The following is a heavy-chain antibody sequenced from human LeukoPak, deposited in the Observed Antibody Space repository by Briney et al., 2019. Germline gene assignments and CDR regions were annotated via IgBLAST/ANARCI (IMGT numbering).Heavy chain of an antibody. J-gene: IGHJ4*02. CDR3: AKASYSSGFLFDY. CDR1: GFTFDDYA. V-gene: IGHV3-9*03. CDR2: ISWDSGSI. Sequence: SLRLSCAASGFTFDDYAMHWVRQAPGKGLEWVSGISWDSGSIGYADSVKGRFTISRDNAKNSLYLQMNSLRAEDMALYYCAKASYSSGFLFDYWGQGTLVTVSS. D-gene: IGHD6-19*01.